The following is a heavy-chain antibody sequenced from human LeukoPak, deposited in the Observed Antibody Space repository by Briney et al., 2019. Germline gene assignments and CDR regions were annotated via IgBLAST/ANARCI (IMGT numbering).Heavy chain of an antibody. CDR2: IGTAGDT. CDR1: GFTFSSYD. V-gene: IGHV3-13*01. CDR3: ARGIRCSGGSCYSLDY. Sequence: GGSLRLSCAASGFTFSSYDMHWVRQATGKSLEWVSAIGTAGDTYYPGSVKGRFTISRENAKNSLYLQMNSLRAGDTAVYYCARGIRCSGGSCYSLDYWGQGTLVTVSS. D-gene: IGHD2-15*01. J-gene: IGHJ4*02.